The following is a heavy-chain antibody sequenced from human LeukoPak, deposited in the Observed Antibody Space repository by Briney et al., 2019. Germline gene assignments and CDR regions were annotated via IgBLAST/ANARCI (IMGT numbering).Heavy chain of an antibody. D-gene: IGHD1-26*01. V-gene: IGHV3-33*01. CDR1: GFTFSSYG. CDR2: IWYDGSNK. Sequence: GGSLRLSCAASGFTFSSYGMHWVRQAPGKGLVWVAVIWYDGSNKYYADSVKGRFTISRDNSKNTLYLQMNSLRAEDTAVYYCARDRRGRDYYFDYWGQGTLVTVSS. J-gene: IGHJ4*02. CDR3: ARDRRGRDYYFDY.